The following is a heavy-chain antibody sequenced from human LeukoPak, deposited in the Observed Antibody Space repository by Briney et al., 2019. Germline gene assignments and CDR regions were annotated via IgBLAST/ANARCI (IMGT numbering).Heavy chain of an antibody. Sequence: SQTLSLTCAISGDSVSNNSAAWNWIRQSPSRGLEWLGRTYYRPKWYNDYAVSVKSRITINPDTSKNQFSLQVNSVTPEDTAVYYCARAPTPIIAVAGSFDYWGQGTVVSVSS. CDR3: ARAPTPIIAVAGSFDY. CDR1: GDSVSNNSAA. V-gene: IGHV6-1*01. D-gene: IGHD6-19*01. J-gene: IGHJ4*02. CDR2: TYYRPKWYN.